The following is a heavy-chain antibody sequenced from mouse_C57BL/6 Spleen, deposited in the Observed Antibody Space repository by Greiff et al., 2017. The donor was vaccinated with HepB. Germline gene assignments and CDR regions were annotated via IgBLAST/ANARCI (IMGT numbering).Heavy chain of an antibody. D-gene: IGHD2-5*01. CDR1: GFTFSSYG. J-gene: IGHJ3*01. Sequence: EVKLMESGADLVKPGGSLKLSCAASGFTFSSYGMSWVRQTPDKRLEWVATISSGGSYTYYPDSVKGQFTISRDNAKNTLYLQLSSLKSEDAAMYYCASGDSDYVRFAYWGQGTLVTVSA. CDR2: ISSGGSYT. V-gene: IGHV5-6*01. CDR3: ASGDSDYVRFAY.